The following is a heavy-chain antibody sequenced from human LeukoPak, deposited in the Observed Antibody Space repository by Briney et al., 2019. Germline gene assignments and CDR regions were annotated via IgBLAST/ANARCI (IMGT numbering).Heavy chain of an antibody. J-gene: IGHJ4*02. Sequence: SETLSLTCTVSGGSISSYYWSWIRQPAGKGLEWIGRIYTSGSTSYNPSLKSRVTMSVDTSKNQFSLKLSSVTAADTAVYYCARDGYSGYDWPQYFDYWGQGTLVTVSS. CDR2: IYTSGST. CDR3: ARDGYSGYDWPQYFDY. D-gene: IGHD5-12*01. V-gene: IGHV4-4*07. CDR1: GGSISSYY.